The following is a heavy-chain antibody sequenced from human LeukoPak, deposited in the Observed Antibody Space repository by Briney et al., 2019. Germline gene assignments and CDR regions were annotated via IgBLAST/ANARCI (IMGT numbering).Heavy chain of an antibody. CDR3: ARYGDYENWFDP. J-gene: IGHJ5*02. CDR1: GGSISSYY. CDR2: IYYSGST. Sequence: PSETLSLTCTVSGGSISSYYWSWIRQPPGKGLEWIGYIYYSGSTNYNPSLKSRVTISVDTSKNQFSLKLSSVTAADTAVYYCARYGDYENWFDPWGQGTLVTVSS. V-gene: IGHV4-59*01. D-gene: IGHD4-17*01.